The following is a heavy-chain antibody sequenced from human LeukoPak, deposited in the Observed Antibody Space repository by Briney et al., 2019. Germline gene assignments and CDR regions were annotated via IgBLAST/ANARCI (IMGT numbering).Heavy chain of an antibody. J-gene: IGHJ5*02. CDR2: IYYSGST. CDR1: GGSISSSSYY. D-gene: IGHD6-19*01. Sequence: SETLSLTCTVSGGSISSSSYYWGWIRQPPGKGLEWIGSIYYSGSTYYNPSLKSRVTISVDTSKNQFSLKLSSVTAADTAVYYCARLPIAVAGNWFDPWGQGTLVTVSS. CDR3: ARLPIAVAGNWFDP. V-gene: IGHV4-39*07.